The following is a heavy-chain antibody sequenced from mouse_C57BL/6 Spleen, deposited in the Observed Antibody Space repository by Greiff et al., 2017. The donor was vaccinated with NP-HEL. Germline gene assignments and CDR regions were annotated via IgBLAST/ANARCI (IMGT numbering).Heavy chain of an antibody. Sequence: EVHLVEPGGGLVKPGGSLKLSCAASGFTFSSYAMSWVRQTPEKRLEWVATISDGGSYTYYPDNVKGRFTISRDNSNNNLYLQMSHLKSEDTAMYYCAREGCGTVVAFDYWGQGTTLTVSA. J-gene: IGHJ2*01. CDR1: GFTFSSYA. CDR3: AREGCGTVVAFDY. V-gene: IGHV5-4*01. CDR2: ISDGGSYT. D-gene: IGHD1-1*01.